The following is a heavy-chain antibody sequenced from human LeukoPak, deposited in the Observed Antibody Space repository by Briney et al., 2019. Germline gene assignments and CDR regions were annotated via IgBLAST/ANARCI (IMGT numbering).Heavy chain of an antibody. J-gene: IGHJ4*02. D-gene: IGHD2/OR15-2a*01. CDR2: ISGSGGST. CDR1: GFTFSSYG. CDR3: AKYAQEYATFDY. V-gene: IGHV3-23*01. Sequence: GALRLSCAASGFTFSSYGMSWVRQAPGKGLEWVSAISGSGGSTYYADSVKGRFTISRDNSRNTLYLQMNSLRAEDTAVYYCAKYAQEYATFDYWGQGTLVTVSS.